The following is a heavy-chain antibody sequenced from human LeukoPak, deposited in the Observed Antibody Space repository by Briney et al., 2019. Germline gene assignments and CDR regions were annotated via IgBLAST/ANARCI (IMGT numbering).Heavy chain of an antibody. CDR2: TYYRSKWDD. V-gene: IGHV6-1*01. D-gene: IGHD1-7*01. CDR3: AREVGFTGITDAFDI. J-gene: IGHJ3*02. Sequence: SQTLSLTCAISGDSVSSNSGAWNWIRQSXSRGLEWLGRTYYRSKWDDDYAVSVKSRITINPDTSKNQFPLQLNSVTPDDTAVYFCAREVGFTGITDAFDIWGQGTMVTVSS. CDR1: GDSVSSNSGA.